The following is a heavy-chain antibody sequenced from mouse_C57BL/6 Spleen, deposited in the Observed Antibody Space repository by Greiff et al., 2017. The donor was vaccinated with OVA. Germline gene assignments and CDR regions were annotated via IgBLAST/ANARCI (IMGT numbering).Heavy chain of an antibody. J-gene: IGHJ4*01. Sequence: VQLQQSGPELVKPGASVKISCKASGYAFSSSWMNWVKQRPGKGLEWIGRIYPGDGDTNYNGKFKGKATLTADKSSSTAYIQLTSLTSEDSAVYFCAGPFPMDYWGQGTSVTVSS. V-gene: IGHV1-82*01. CDR3: AGPFPMDY. CDR2: IYPGDGDT. CDR1: GYAFSSSW.